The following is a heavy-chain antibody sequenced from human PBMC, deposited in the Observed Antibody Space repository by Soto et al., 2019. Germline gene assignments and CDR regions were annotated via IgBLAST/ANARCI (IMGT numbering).Heavy chain of an antibody. J-gene: IGHJ4*02. Sequence: EVQLVESGGGLVQPAGSLRLSCAASGFTFSNYWMHWVRQAPGKGLVWVSRTNSDAGTTSYADSLKGRFTISRDNAKNPLYLQLSALRAADTAVYYCARVVNGEYVFYYWGQGSLGSVSS. CDR3: ARVVNGEYVFYY. CDR2: TNSDAGTT. D-gene: IGHD3-16*01. V-gene: IGHV3-74*01. CDR1: GFTFSNYW.